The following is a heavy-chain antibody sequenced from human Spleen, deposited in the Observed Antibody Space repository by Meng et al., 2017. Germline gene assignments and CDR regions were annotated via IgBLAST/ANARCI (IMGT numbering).Heavy chain of an antibody. CDR3: ATGAAAADH. D-gene: IGHD6-13*01. CDR2: IKRNSDGGTI. V-gene: IGHV3-15*01. Sequence: EVARGESGGSLGKPGGSLRLFCVASGLSFTDAWMSWVRQAPGKGLEWVGRIKRNSDGGTIDYAAPVKGRFTISRDDSKNTLYLQMDSLITEDTAVYFCATGAAAADHWGQGTLVTVSS. CDR1: GLSFTDAW. J-gene: IGHJ4*02.